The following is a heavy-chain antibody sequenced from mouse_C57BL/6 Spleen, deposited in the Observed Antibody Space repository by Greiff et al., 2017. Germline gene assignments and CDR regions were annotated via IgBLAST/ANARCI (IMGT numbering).Heavy chain of an antibody. J-gene: IGHJ2*01. Sequence: QVQLQQPGAELVKPGASVKLSCKASGYTFTSYWMHWVKQRPGQGLEWIGMIHPNSGSTNYNEKFKSKATLTVDKSSSTAYMQLSSLTSEDSAVYYCARTLRASYFDYWGQGTTLTVSS. D-gene: IGHD1-1*01. CDR1: GYTFTSYW. V-gene: IGHV1-64*01. CDR2: IHPNSGST. CDR3: ARTLRASYFDY.